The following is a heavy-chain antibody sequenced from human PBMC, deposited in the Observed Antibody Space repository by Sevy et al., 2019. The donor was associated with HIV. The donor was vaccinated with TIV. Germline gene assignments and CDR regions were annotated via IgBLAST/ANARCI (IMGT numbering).Heavy chain of an antibody. V-gene: IGHV4-34*01. J-gene: IGHJ5*02. CDR2: INHSGAT. CDR1: GGSFNTYQ. D-gene: IGHD3-16*02. CDR3: AKSYDYLWGSYRQGWFDP. Sequence: SETLSITCAVYGGSFNTYQWSWIRQPPGKGLEWIGEINHSGATNYSPSLKSRVTISADKSNNQFSLRLSSVTAADTAVYYCAKSYDYLWGSYRQGWFDPRGQGTLVTVSS.